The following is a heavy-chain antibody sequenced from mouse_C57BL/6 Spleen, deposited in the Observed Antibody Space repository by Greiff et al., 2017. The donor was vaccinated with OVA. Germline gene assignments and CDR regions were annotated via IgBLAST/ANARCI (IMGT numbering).Heavy chain of an antibody. J-gene: IGHJ3*01. V-gene: IGHV1-64*01. CDR3: ARSVMSDGYGFAY. CDR1: GYTFTSYW. D-gene: IGHD2-3*01. Sequence: VQLQQPGAELVKPGASVKLSCKASGYTFTSYWMHWVKQRPGQGLEWIGMIHPNSGSTNYNEKFKSKATLTVDKSSSTAYMQLSSLTSEDSAVYYCARSVMSDGYGFAYWGQGTLVTVSA. CDR2: IHPNSGST.